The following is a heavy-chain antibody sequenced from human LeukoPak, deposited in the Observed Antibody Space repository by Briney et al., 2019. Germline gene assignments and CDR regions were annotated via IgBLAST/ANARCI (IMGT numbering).Heavy chain of an antibody. CDR1: GGSISSYY. D-gene: IGHD3-10*01. V-gene: IGHV4-59*08. CDR2: IYYSGST. Sequence: SETLSLTCTVSGGSISSYYWSWIRQPPGKGLEWIGYIYYSGSTNYNPSLKSRVTISVDTSKNQFSLKLSSVTAADTAVYYCARHSGLIQFLDYWGQGTLVTVSS. CDR3: ARHSGLIQFLDY. J-gene: IGHJ4*02.